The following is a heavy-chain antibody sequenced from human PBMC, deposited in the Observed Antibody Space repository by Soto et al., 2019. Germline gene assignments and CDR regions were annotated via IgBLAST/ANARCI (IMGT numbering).Heavy chain of an antibody. D-gene: IGHD3-3*01. J-gene: IGHJ4*02. Sequence: GASGKVSCKISGFMFTSSAGQGGGQARGQRLGGMGGLVVGSGNTHYAQHFQERVTLTRDMSTGTAYMELSSLRSEDTAVYYCAAVPVLRFLKWLPAYFDFWGQGTLVTVSS. CDR2: LVVGSGNT. CDR1: GFMFTSSA. V-gene: IGHV1-58*01. CDR3: AAVPVLRFLKWLPAYFDF.